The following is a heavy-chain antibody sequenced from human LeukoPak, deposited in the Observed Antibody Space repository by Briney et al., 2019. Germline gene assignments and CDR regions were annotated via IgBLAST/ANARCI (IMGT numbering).Heavy chain of an antibody. CDR3: ARGGGGEKAFYFDY. V-gene: IGHV4-34*01. CDR2: IDNNVIT. CDR1: GESFSGNF. J-gene: IGHJ4*02. Sequence: SETLSLTCAVSGESFSGNFWTWIRQSPGKGLEWIGEIDNNVITNYNPSLTSRVTMSVDTTSKRFSLSLTSQSAADTGVYSCARGGGGEKAFYFDYWGQGSLVTVSS. D-gene: IGHD6-25*01.